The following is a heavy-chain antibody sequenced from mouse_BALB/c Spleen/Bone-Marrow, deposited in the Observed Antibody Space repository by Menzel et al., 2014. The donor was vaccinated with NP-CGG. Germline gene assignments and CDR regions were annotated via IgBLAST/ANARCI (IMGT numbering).Heavy chain of an antibody. CDR1: GYTFTDYA. CDR2: VNPRSGYA. CDR3: ARPKGFALDY. V-gene: IGHV1-4*01. Sequence: QVQLQQSGAELASPGASVKMSCKASGYTFTDYAIQWVKQRPGQGLEWIGYVNPRSGYANYNQKFKDKATLTADKSSSTAFMQLSSLTSGDSAVYYCARPKGFALDYWGQGTALTVSS. J-gene: IGHJ2*01.